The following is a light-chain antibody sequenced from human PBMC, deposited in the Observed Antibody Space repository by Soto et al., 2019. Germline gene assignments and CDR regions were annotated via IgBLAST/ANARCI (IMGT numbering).Light chain of an antibody. Sequence: QSALTQPASVSGSPGQSITISCTGTSSDVGSYNLVSWYQQHPGKAPKLLIYEVSTLPSVVSNRFSGSKSGSTGSLTISRLQAEDEAYCYCCSYAGSSIWVFGGGTELTVL. V-gene: IGLV2-23*02. CDR2: EVS. J-gene: IGLJ3*02. CDR1: SSDVGSYNL. CDR3: CSYAGSSIWV.